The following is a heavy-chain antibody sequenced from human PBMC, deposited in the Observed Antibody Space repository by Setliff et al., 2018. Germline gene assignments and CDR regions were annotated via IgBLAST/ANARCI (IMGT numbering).Heavy chain of an antibody. Sequence: GASVKVSCKTSGYNFITFGISWVRQAPGQGLEWMGRISPYNGNTEYAEKFQDRITLTTDSSTSKVYMELRSLTFDDTGVFFCARGGGPNVVVTIDFDLWGQGTLVTVSP. CDR2: ISPYNGNT. CDR1: GYNFITFG. J-gene: IGHJ4*02. V-gene: IGHV1-18*04. D-gene: IGHD5-12*01. CDR3: ARGGGPNVVVTIDFDL.